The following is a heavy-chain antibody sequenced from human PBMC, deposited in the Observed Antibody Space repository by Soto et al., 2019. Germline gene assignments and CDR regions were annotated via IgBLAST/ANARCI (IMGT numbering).Heavy chain of an antibody. D-gene: IGHD3-3*01. V-gene: IGHV3-23*01. CDR3: AKDPVYDFWSGYLEDVFDI. Sequence: LRLSCAASGFTFSTQAMSWVRQAPGKGLDWVSGISGSAGSTYYADSVKGRFTISRDNSKNTLYLQMTSLRAEDTAVYYCAKDPVYDFWSGYLEDVFDIWGQGTMVTVSS. CDR2: ISGSAGST. CDR1: GFTFSTQA. J-gene: IGHJ3*02.